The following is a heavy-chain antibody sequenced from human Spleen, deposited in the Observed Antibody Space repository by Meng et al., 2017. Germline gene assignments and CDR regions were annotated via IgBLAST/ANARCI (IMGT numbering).Heavy chain of an antibody. CDR1: GYIFINYS. CDR2: INPSGGST. D-gene: IGHD6-13*01. CDR3: AKHISGSSWLKKCYYYYGMDV. V-gene: IGHV1-46*01. Sequence: ASVKVSCKASGYIFINYSMNWVRQAPGQGLEWMGIINPSGGSTTYAQNFQGRITMTRDTSTSTVYMELSSLRAEDTAVYYCAKHISGSSWLKKCYYYYGMDVWGQGTTVTVSS. J-gene: IGHJ6*02.